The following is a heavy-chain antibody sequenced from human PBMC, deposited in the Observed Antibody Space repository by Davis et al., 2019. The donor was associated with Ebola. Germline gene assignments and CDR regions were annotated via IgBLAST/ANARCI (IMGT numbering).Heavy chain of an antibody. J-gene: IGHJ2*01. CDR3: VRDPALVVTGGGWFFGL. V-gene: IGHV3-21*01. Sequence: GGSLRLSCTTTGFTFGDYAMNWVRQAPGKGLEWVSFISSSSNYIYYADSVKGRFTVSRDNAKNSLYLQMNSLRAEDTAVYYCVRDPALVVTGGGWFFGLWGRGTLVTVSS. CDR1: GFTFGDYA. D-gene: IGHD2-21*02. CDR2: ISSSSNYI.